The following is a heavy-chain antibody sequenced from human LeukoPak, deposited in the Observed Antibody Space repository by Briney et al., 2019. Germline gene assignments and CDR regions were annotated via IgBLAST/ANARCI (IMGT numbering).Heavy chain of an antibody. V-gene: IGHV1-69*05. CDR2: IIPIFGTA. CDR3: ARAIGYCTNGVCRGLYNWFDP. CDR1: GGTFSSYA. J-gene: IGHJ5*02. D-gene: IGHD2-8*01. Sequence: SVKVSCKASGGTFSSYAISWVRQAPGQGLEWMGGIIPIFGTANYAQKFQGRVTITTDESTSTAYMELSSLRSEDTAVYYCARAIGYCTNGVCRGLYNWFDPWGQGTLVTVSS.